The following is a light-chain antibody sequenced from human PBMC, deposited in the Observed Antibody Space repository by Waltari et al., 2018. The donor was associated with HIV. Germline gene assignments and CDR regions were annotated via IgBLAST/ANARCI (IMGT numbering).Light chain of an antibody. J-gene: IGKJ1*01. CDR2: GAS. V-gene: IGKV3-20*01. CDR1: QSVSSTY. CDR3: QQYGTSPRT. Sequence: EIVLTQSPGTLSLSPGERATLSCRASQSVSSTYLVWYQQKPGQAPRLFIYGASSRATGIPDRFSGSGSGTDFTLTISRLEPEDFAVYYCQQYGTSPRTFGQGTKVEIK.